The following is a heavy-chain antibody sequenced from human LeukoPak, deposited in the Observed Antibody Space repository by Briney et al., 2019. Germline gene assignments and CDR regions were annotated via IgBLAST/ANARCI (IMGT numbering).Heavy chain of an antibody. J-gene: IGHJ4*02. CDR3: ARVPYGSGGDY. CDR2: IYHSGST. V-gene: IGHV4-39*07. D-gene: IGHD3-10*01. Sequence: SETLSLTCTVSGGSISSSSYYWGWIRQPPGKGLEWIGEIYHSGSTNYNPSLKSRVTISVDKSKNQFSLKLSSVTAADTAVYYCARVPYGSGGDYWGQGTLVTVSS. CDR1: GGSISSSSYY.